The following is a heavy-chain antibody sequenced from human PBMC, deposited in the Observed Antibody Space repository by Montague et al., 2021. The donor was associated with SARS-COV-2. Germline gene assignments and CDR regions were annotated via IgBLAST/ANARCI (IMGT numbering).Heavy chain of an antibody. V-gene: IGHV4-59*11. CDR2: IFHSGNT. CDR3: ARLNWDNDSVFDS. D-gene: IGHD1/OR15-1a*01. J-gene: IGHJ4*02. CDR1: GGSLSGHH. Sequence: SETLSLTCTVSGGSLSGHHWSWIRQPPGKGLEWIGYIFHSGNTNYNPSLKSRVTTSVDTSKNQFSLTLTSVTAADTAVYYCARLNWDNDSVFDSWGQGAVVTVSS.